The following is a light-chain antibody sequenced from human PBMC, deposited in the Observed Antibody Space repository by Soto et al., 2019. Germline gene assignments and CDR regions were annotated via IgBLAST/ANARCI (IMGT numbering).Light chain of an antibody. J-gene: IGKJ4*01. V-gene: IGKV3-11*01. CDR3: QERANVVT. CDR1: QSISTY. Sequence: EIVLTQSPATLSLSPGERATLSCRASQSISTYLAWYQQKPGQTPRLLIYDAFHRAPGIPARFSGSGSGTGLALSITSLESEEFAVYYCQERANVVTFGGGTKVEI. CDR2: DAF.